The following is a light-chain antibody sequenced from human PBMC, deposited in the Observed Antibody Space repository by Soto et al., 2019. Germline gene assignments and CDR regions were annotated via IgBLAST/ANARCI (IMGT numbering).Light chain of an antibody. CDR1: QSVSRT. V-gene: IGKV3-15*01. J-gene: IGKJ5*01. Sequence: EIVLTQSPATLSVSPGERATLSCRASQSVSRTLAWYQQKPGQGPRLLIYGASTRATGMPARFSGSGSGTEFTLTISSVQSEDGAVYSCQQYSKWPLTFGQGTRLEIK. CDR3: QQYSKWPLT. CDR2: GAS.